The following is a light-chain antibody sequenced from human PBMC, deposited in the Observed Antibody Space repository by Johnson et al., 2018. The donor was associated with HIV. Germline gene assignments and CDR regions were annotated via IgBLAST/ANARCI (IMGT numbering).Light chain of an antibody. CDR3: GTWDSSLSAVV. CDR2: DNN. Sequence: QSVLTQPPPVSAAPGQKVTISCSGSNSNIGNNYVSWYQQLPGTAPKLLIYDNNKRPSGIPDRFSGSKSGTSATLGITGLQTGDEAEYYCGTWDSSLSAVVFGTGTKVPVL. V-gene: IGLV1-51*01. CDR1: NSNIGNNY. J-gene: IGLJ1*01.